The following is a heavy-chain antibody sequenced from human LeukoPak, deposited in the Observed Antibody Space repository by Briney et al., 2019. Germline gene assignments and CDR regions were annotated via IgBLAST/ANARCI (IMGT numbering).Heavy chain of an antibody. CDR1: GGSTSSDNYY. CDR2: IYYNGRT. D-gene: IGHD4-11*01. CDR3: ARYTAQYYFDS. V-gene: IGHV4-31*03. J-gene: IGHJ4*02. Sequence: SQTLSLTCTVSGGSTSSDNYYWNWIRQHPGKGLEWIGYIYYNGRTFYNPSLMSRVTISIDSSRTQFSLQLNSVTAADTAVYYCARYTAQYYFDSWGQGTLVTVSS.